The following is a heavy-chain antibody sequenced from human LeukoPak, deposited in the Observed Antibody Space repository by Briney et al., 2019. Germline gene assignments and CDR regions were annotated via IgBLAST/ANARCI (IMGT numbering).Heavy chain of an antibody. V-gene: IGHV4-39*07. Sequence: PSETLSLTCTVSGGSISSSSYYWGWIRQPPGKGLEWIGSIYYSGSTYYNPSLKSRVTISVDTSKNQFSLKLSSVTAADTAVYYCARGNYDILTGYPTYFDYWGQGTLVTVSS. D-gene: IGHD3-9*01. CDR2: IYYSGST. J-gene: IGHJ4*02. CDR1: GGSISSSSYY. CDR3: ARGNYDILTGYPTYFDY.